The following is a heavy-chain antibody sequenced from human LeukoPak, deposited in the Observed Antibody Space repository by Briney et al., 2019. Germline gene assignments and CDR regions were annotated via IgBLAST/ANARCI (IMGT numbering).Heavy chain of an antibody. Sequence: PGRSLRLSCAASGFTFSNYGMHWVRQAPGKGLEWVANIKPDGTTKFYVDSVKGRFTISRDNALNSLYLQMNSLRAEDTAIYYCARSIPYGTTWYGRSDYWGQGTLVTVSS. CDR1: GFTFSNYG. CDR3: ARSIPYGTTWYGRSDY. V-gene: IGHV3-7*03. CDR2: IKPDGTTK. J-gene: IGHJ4*02. D-gene: IGHD6-13*01.